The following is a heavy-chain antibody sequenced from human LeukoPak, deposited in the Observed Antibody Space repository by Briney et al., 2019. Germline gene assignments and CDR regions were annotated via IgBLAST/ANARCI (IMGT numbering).Heavy chain of an antibody. Sequence: GRSLRLSCAASGFTFNNYAMHWVRQAPGKGLEWVAIISYDGNNKYYADSVKGRFTISRDNSKNTLYLQMNSLRAEDTAVYYCARIYYYGSLYYFDYWGQGTLVTVSS. J-gene: IGHJ4*02. CDR2: ISYDGNNK. V-gene: IGHV3-30*14. CDR1: GFTFNNYA. CDR3: ARIYYYGSLYYFDY. D-gene: IGHD3-10*01.